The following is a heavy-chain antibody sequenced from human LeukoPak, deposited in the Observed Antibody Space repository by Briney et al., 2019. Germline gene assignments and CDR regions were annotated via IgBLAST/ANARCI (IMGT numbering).Heavy chain of an antibody. V-gene: IGHV4-59*01. Sequence: SETLSLTCTVSGGSMSSYYWSWIRQPPGKGLEWIGNIYYSGSTNYNPSLKSRVTMSVDTSKNQFSLKLSPVTAADTAVYYCARAGTPITMIVVESNWFDPWGQGTLVTVSS. D-gene: IGHD3-22*01. CDR3: ARAGTPITMIVVESNWFDP. CDR2: IYYSGST. J-gene: IGHJ5*02. CDR1: GGSMSSYY.